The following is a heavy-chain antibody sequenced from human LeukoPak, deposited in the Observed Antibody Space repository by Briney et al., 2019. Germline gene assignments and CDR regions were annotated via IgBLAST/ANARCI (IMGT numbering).Heavy chain of an antibody. V-gene: IGHV4-59*01. CDR1: GGSISSYY. CDR3: ARGELRGVFDY. Sequence: SETLSLTCTVSGGSISSYYWSWIRQPPGKGLDCIGYIYYSGTTNYNPSLKSRVTISLDTSKNQFSLKLTSVTAADTAVYYCARGELRGVFDYWGQGTLVTVSS. CDR2: IYYSGTT. J-gene: IGHJ4*02. D-gene: IGHD1-7*01.